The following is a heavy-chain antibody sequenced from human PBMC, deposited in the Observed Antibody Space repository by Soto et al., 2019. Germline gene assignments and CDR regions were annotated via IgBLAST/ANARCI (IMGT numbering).Heavy chain of an antibody. CDR1: GGSISSYY. CDR2: IYYSGST. J-gene: IGHJ4*02. Sequence: QVQLQESGPGLVKPSETLSLTCTVSGGSISSYYWSWIRQPPGKGLEWIGYIYYSGSTNYNPSLTSRVTISVDTFKNQFSLKLSSVTAADTAVYYCARSGVRGVITNFDYWGQGTLVTVSS. D-gene: IGHD3-10*01. CDR3: ARSGVRGVITNFDY. V-gene: IGHV4-59*01.